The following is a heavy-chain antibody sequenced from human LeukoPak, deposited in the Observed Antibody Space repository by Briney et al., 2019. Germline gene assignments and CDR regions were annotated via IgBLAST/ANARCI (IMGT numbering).Heavy chain of an antibody. D-gene: IGHD6-13*01. V-gene: IGHV1-18*01. Sequence: GPSVKVSCKASGYTFTSFGINWVRQAPGQGLEWIGWISAYNGYTNYAQELQGRVTVTTDTSTSTAYMELGSLRSDDTAVYYCARVVIPLYSSSRFDYWGQGTLVTVSS. CDR1: GYTFTSFG. J-gene: IGHJ4*02. CDR3: ARVVIPLYSSSRFDY. CDR2: ISAYNGYT.